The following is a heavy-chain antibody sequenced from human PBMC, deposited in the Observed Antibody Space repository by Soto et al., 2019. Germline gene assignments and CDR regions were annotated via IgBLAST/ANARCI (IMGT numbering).Heavy chain of an antibody. V-gene: IGHV1-69*06. D-gene: IGHD3-22*01. Sequence: QVQLVQSGAEVKKPGSSVKVSCKASGGTFSSYAISWVRQAPGQGLEWMGGIIPIFGTANYAQKFQGRVTFTADKSTSTAYMELSSLRSEDTAVYYCARATYYYDSSGYYIPGYFDLWGRGTLVTVSS. CDR1: GGTFSSYA. CDR3: ARATYYYDSSGYYIPGYFDL. J-gene: IGHJ2*01. CDR2: IIPIFGTA.